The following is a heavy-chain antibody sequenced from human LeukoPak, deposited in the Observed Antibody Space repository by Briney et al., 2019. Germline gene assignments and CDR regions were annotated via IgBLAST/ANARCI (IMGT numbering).Heavy chain of an antibody. J-gene: IGHJ4*02. CDR3: ARDSVGTAGTLVY. V-gene: IGHV3-66*01. D-gene: IGHD6-13*01. CDR2: IYSGGST. CDR1: GFTVSSNY. Sequence: GGSLRLSCAASGFTVSSNYMSWVRQAPGKGLEWVSVIYSGGSTYYADSVKGRFTISRDNSKNTLYLQMNSLRAEDTAVYYCARDSVGTAGTLVYWGQGTLVTVSS.